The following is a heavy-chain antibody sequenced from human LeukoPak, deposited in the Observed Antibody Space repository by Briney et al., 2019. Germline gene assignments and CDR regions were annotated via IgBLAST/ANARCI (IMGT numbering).Heavy chain of an antibody. J-gene: IGHJ4*02. V-gene: IGHV3-48*03. CDR3: AREGYYYDSSGYYYVPAFDY. CDR2: ISSSGSTI. D-gene: IGHD3-22*01. CDR1: GFTFSSYE. Sequence: GALRLSCAASGFTFSSYEMNWVRQAPGKGLEWVSYISSSGSTIYYVDSVKGRFTISRDNAKNSLYLQMNSLRAEDTAVYYCAREGYYYDSSGYYYVPAFDYWGQGTLVTVSS.